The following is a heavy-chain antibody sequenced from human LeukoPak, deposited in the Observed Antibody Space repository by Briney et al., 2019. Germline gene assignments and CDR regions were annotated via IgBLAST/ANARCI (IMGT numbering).Heavy chain of an antibody. D-gene: IGHD3-22*01. CDR1: GGSISSSSYY. Sequence: PSETLSLTCTVSGGSISSSSYYWSWIRQPPGKGLEWIGEINHSGSTNYNPSLKSRVTISVDTSKNQFSLKLSSVTAADTAVYYCARTYYYDSSGYPNGGVTDYFDYWGQGTLVTVSS. CDR3: ARTYYYDSSGYPNGGVTDYFDY. CDR2: INHSGST. J-gene: IGHJ4*02. V-gene: IGHV4-39*01.